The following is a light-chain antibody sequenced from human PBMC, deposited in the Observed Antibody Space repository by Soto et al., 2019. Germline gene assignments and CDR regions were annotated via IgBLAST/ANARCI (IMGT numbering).Light chain of an antibody. CDR3: SSYTTSSTRV. J-gene: IGLJ1*01. Sequence: QSALSQPASVSGSRGRSIAISCTGASSVVGIYNYVPWYQQHPGKVPKLIIYEVSNRPPGVSTRFSGSKSGNTASLTISGLQAEDEADYYSSSYTTSSTRVFRTGTKATVL. CDR1: SSVVGIYNY. V-gene: IGLV2-14*01. CDR2: EVS.